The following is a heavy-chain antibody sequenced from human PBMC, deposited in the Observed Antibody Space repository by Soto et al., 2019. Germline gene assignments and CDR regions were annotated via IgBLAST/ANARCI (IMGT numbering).Heavy chain of an antibody. CDR3: ARHGGAARPDAFDI. CDR1: GDSVSTGFYY. D-gene: IGHD6-6*01. J-gene: IGHJ3*02. Sequence: QLQLQESGPGLVKPSETLSLTCAVSGDSVSTGFYYWAWIRQPPGKGLEWIGTVYYTGSSYYNPSLKSRVSWHGDTAKNQFPLRLRSLTAADAAVYYCARHGGAARPDAFDIWGLGTMVPVSS. CDR2: VYYTGSS. V-gene: IGHV4-39*01.